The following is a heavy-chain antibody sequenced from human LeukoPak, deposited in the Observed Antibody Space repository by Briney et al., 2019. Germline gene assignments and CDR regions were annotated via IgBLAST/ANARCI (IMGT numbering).Heavy chain of an antibody. CDR2: IYWNDDK. D-gene: IGHD3-22*01. CDR3: AHKIRYYDTYAFDI. J-gene: IGHJ3*02. V-gene: IGHV2-5*01. Sequence: SGPTLVKPTQTLTPTCTFSGFSLSTSGVGVGWIRQPPGKALEWLALIYWNDDKRYSPSLKSRLTITKDTSKNQVVLTMANMDPVDTATYYCAHKIRYYDTYAFDIWGQGTMVTVSS. CDR1: GFSLSTSGVG.